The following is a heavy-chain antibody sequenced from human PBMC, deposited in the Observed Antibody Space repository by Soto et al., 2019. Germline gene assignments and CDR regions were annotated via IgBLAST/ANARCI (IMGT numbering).Heavy chain of an antibody. CDR2: IYPGDSDT. V-gene: IGHV5-51*07. CDR1: GYSFTSYW. D-gene: IGHD6-13*01. Sequence: GESLKISGKGSGYSFTSYWIGWVHQMPGKGLEWMGIIYPGDSDTRYSPSFQGQVTISADKSISTAYLQWSSLKASDTAMYYCARYIAAAGTIYYYGMDVWGQGTTVTVSS. J-gene: IGHJ6*02. CDR3: ARYIAAAGTIYYYGMDV.